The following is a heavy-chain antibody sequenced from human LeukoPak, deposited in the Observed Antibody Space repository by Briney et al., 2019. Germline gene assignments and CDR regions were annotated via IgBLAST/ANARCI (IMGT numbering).Heavy chain of an antibody. D-gene: IGHD1-26*01. CDR3: AKDLQWELRGYFDY. V-gene: IGHV3-23*01. Sequence: GGSLRLSCAASGFTFSSYAMSWVRQAPGKGLEWASAISGSGGSTYYADSVKGRFTISRDNSKNTLYLQMNSLRAEDTAVYYCAKDLQWELRGYFDYWGQGTLVTVCS. CDR2: ISGSGGST. J-gene: IGHJ4*02. CDR1: GFTFSSYA.